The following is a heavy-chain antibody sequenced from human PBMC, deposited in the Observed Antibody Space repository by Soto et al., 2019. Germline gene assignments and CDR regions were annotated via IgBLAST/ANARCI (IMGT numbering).Heavy chain of an antibody. CDR3: ARGPLGDIALVPAAMGI. Sequence: QVQLVQSGAEVKKPGASVKVSCKASGYTFTSYDINWVRQATGQGLEWMGWMNPNSGNTGYAQKFQGRVTMTRNTSISTAYMQLSSLRSEDTAVYYCARGPLGDIALVPAAMGIWGQGTMVTVSS. V-gene: IGHV1-8*01. CDR1: GYTFTSYD. J-gene: IGHJ3*02. D-gene: IGHD2-2*01. CDR2: MNPNSGNT.